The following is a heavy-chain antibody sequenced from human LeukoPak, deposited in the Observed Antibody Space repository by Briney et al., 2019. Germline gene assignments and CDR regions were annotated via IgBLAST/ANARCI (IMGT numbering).Heavy chain of an antibody. Sequence: GGSLRLSCAASGFTFSGSAMHWVRQASGKGLEWVGRIRSKANSYATAYAASVKGRFTISRDDSKNTAYLQMNSLKTEDTAVYYCTSPGPRYSGSYYDRSVYWGQGTLVTASS. J-gene: IGHJ4*02. CDR3: TSPGPRYSGSYYDRSVY. CDR2: IRSKANSYAT. D-gene: IGHD1-26*01. V-gene: IGHV3-73*01. CDR1: GFTFSGSA.